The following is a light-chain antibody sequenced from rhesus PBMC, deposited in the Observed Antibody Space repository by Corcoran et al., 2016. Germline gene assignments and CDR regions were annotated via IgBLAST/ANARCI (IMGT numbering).Light chain of an antibody. Sequence: DIQMTQSPSSLSASVGDTVTITCRASQGISSYLNWFQQKPGKDPKLLIYVAQTLQSGVPSRFSGSGSGTEFTLTISSLQPEEFATYYCQQYKSYPLTFGGGTKVEIK. J-gene: IGKJ4*01. CDR1: QGISSY. CDR2: VAQ. CDR3: QQYKSYPLT. V-gene: IGKV1-28*02.